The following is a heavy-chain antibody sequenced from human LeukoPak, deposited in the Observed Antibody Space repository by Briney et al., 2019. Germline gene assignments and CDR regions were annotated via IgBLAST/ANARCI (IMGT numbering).Heavy chain of an antibody. Sequence: ASVKVSCKASGGTFSSYAISWVRQAPGQGLEWMGGIIPIFGPANYAQKFQGRVTITTDESTGTAYMELSSLRSEDTAVYYCARSPLPSGQQLVRGYYMDVWGKGTTVTVSS. J-gene: IGHJ6*03. V-gene: IGHV1-69*05. CDR3: ARSPLPSGQQLVRGYYMDV. CDR2: IIPIFGPA. CDR1: GGTFSSYA. D-gene: IGHD6-13*01.